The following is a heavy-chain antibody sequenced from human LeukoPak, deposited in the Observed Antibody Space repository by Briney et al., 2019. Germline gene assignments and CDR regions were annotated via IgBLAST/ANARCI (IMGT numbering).Heavy chain of an antibody. D-gene: IGHD1-7*01. CDR1: GYSISSGYY. Sequence: KSSETLSLTCTVSGYSISSGYYWGWIRQPPGKGLEWIGSIYYSGSTYYNPSLKSRVTISVDTSKNQFSLKLTSVTAADTAVYYCGRRSRSTWNYRRGDYWGQGTLVTISS. J-gene: IGHJ4*02. CDR3: GRRSRSTWNYRRGDY. CDR2: IYYSGST. V-gene: IGHV4-38-2*02.